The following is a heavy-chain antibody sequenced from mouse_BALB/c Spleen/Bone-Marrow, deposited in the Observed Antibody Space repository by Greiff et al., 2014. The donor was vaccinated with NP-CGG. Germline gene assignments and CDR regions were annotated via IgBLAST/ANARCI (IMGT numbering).Heavy chain of an antibody. J-gene: IGHJ4*01. D-gene: IGHD2-5*01. CDR3: ARTSNAAMDY. V-gene: IGHV1S132*01. Sequence: QVQLQQPGAELVRPGASVKLSCKTSGYIFTSYWIHWIKQRSGQGLEWIARIYPGTGSNYYNEKFKGKATLTADKSSSTAYMQLSSLKSEDSAVYFCARTSNAAMDYWGQGTSVTVSS. CDR2: IYPGTGSN. CDR1: GYIFTSYW.